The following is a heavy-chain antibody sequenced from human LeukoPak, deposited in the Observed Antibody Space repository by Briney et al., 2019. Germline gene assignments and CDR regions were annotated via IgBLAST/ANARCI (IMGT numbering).Heavy chain of an antibody. D-gene: IGHD3-10*01. Sequence: SETLSLTCAVYGGSFSCYYWSWIRQPPGKGLEWIGEINHSGSTNYNPSLKSRVTISVDTSKNQSSLKLSSVTAADTAVYYCARGRYYYGSGSYFDYWGQGTLVTVSS. V-gene: IGHV4-34*01. CDR2: INHSGST. J-gene: IGHJ4*02. CDR3: ARGRYYYGSGSYFDY. CDR1: GGSFSCYY.